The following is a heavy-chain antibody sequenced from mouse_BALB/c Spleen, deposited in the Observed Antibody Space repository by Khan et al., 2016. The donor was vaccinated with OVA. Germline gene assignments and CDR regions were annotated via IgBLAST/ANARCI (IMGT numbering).Heavy chain of an antibody. CDR3: ARWNYRYDGYFDY. J-gene: IGHJ2*01. CDR1: GDSITSGY. V-gene: IGHV3-8*02. Sequence: EVQLQESGPSLVKPSQTLSLTCSVTGDSITSGYWNWIRRCPGNKLEYMGYISYSDSTFYNPSLKSRISITRDTSKNQYYLQLNSVTTEDTATYYCARWNYRYDGYFDYWGQGTTLTVSA. D-gene: IGHD2-14*01. CDR2: ISYSDST.